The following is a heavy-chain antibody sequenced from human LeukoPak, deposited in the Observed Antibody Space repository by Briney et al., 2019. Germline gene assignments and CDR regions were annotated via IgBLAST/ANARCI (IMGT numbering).Heavy chain of an antibody. CDR1: GFTFSSYS. J-gene: IGHJ4*02. CDR3: ARNFHRRLYDSSGYYPY. CDR2: ISSSSTTI. D-gene: IGHD3-22*01. V-gene: IGHV3-48*01. Sequence: PGGSLRLSCAASGFTFSSYSMNWVRQAPGKGLECVSYISSSSTTIYYADSVKGRFTISRDNAKNSLYLQMNSLRAEDTAVYYCARNFHRRLYDSSGYYPYWGQGTLVTVSS.